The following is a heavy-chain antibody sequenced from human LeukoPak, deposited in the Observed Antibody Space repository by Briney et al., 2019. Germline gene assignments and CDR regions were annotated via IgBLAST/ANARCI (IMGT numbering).Heavy chain of an antibody. CDR1: GYTFTSYD. V-gene: IGHV1-8*03. CDR3: ARGVSSSWYARGNYYYYYMDV. Sequence: ASVKVSCKASGYTFTSYDINWVRQATGQGLEWMGWMNPNSGNTGYAQKFQGRVTITRNTSISTAYMELSSLRSEDTAVYYCARGVSSSWYARGNYYYYYMDVWGKGTTVTVSS. D-gene: IGHD6-13*01. J-gene: IGHJ6*03. CDR2: MNPNSGNT.